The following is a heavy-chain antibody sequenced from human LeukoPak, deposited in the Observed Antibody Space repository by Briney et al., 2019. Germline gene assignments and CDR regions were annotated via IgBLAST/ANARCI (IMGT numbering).Heavy chain of an antibody. CDR2: VSGSGGST. CDR3: AKPLVPAASCFDP. J-gene: IGHJ5*02. V-gene: IGHV3-23*01. CDR1: GFTFTSYA. Sequence: GGSLRLSCAASGFTFTSYAMNWVRRAPGKGLEWVSAVSGSGGSTYYADSVKGRFTISRDNSKNTLYLQMNNLRAEDTAVYYCAKPLVPAASCFDPWGQGTLVTVSS. D-gene: IGHD2-2*01.